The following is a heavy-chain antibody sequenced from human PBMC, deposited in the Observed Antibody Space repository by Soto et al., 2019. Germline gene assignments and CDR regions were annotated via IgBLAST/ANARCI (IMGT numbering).Heavy chain of an antibody. V-gene: IGHV1-69*06. CDR1: GGTFSSYA. J-gene: IGHJ6*02. D-gene: IGHD3-3*01. CDR3: AREPHTIFGVVTSYGMDV. CDR2: IIPIFGTA. Sequence: SVKVSCKASGGTFSSYAISWVRQAPGQGLEWMGGIIPIFGTANYAQKFQGRVTITADKSTSTAYMELSSLRSEDTAVYYCAREPHTIFGVVTSYGMDVWGQGTTVTVSS.